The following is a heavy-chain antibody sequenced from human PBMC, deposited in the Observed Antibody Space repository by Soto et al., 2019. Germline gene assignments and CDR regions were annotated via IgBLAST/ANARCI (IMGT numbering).Heavy chain of an antibody. V-gene: IGHV3-30-3*01. Sequence: PGGSLRLSCAASGFTFSSYAMHWVRQAPGKGLEWVAVISYDGSNKYYADSVKGRFTISRDNSKNTLYLQMNSLRAEDTAVYYCASDPDAFDIWGQGTMVTVSS. CDR2: ISYDGSNK. J-gene: IGHJ3*02. D-gene: IGHD3-10*01. CDR1: GFTFSSYA. CDR3: ASDPDAFDI.